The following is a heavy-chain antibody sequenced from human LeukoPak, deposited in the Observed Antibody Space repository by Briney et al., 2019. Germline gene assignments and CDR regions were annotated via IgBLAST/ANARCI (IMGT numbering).Heavy chain of an antibody. V-gene: IGHV3-20*04. CDR3: VRRGTALVTYYFDY. CDR1: GFTFDDYG. Sequence: GGSLRLSCAASGFTFDDYGMNWVRQAPGKGLEWVSAINWNGGNTDYADSVKGRFTISRDNAKNTLYLQMNSLRAEDTAFYYCVRRGTALVTYYFDYWGQGALVTVSS. D-gene: IGHD5-18*01. J-gene: IGHJ4*02. CDR2: INWNGGNT.